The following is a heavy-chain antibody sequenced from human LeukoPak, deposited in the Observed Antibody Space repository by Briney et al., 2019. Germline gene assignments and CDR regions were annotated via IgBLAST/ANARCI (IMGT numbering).Heavy chain of an antibody. CDR3: ARKYSSSWYDAFDI. Sequence: GESLKISCKGSGYSFSTYWIGWVRQMPGKGLEWMGIIYPGDSDTRYSPSFQGQVTISADKSISTAYLQWSSLKASDTAMYYCARKYSSSWYDAFDIWGQGTMVTVSS. CDR2: IYPGDSDT. V-gene: IGHV5-51*01. J-gene: IGHJ3*02. CDR1: GYSFSTYW. D-gene: IGHD6-13*01.